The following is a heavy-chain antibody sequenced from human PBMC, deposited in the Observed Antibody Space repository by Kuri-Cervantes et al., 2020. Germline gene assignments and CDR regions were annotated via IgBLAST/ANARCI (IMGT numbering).Heavy chain of an antibody. CDR1: GYTFTSYA. J-gene: IGHJ4*02. V-gene: IGHV1-3*01. CDR3: ARGMLGGYIWGSYWD. D-gene: IGHD3-16*01. CDR2: INAGNGNT. Sequence: ASVKVSCKASGYTFTSYAMHWVRQAPGQRLEWMGWINAGNGNTKYSQKFQGRVTITRGTSASTAYMELSSLRSEDTAVYYCARGMLGGYIWGSYWDWGQGTLVTVSS.